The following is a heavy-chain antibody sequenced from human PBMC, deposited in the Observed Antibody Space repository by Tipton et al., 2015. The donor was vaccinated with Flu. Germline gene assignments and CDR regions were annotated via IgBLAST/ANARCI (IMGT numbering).Heavy chain of an antibody. CDR3: ARDAVVTPSYYYYGMDV. CDR2: IKQDGSEK. CDR1: GFTFSSYW. Sequence: GSLRLSCAASGFTFSSYWMDWVRQAPGKGLEWVANIKQDGSEKYYVDSVKGRFTISRDNAKNSLYLQMNSLRAEDTAVYYCARDAVVTPSYYYYGMDVWGQGTTVTVSS. J-gene: IGHJ6*02. D-gene: IGHD4-23*01. V-gene: IGHV3-7*01.